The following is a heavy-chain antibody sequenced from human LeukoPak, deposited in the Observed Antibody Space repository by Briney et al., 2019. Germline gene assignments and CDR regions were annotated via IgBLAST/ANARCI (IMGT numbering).Heavy chain of an antibody. CDR2: INPSGGST. J-gene: IGHJ4*02. CDR1: GYIFTNYY. D-gene: IGHD3-22*01. V-gene: IGHV1-46*01. Sequence: ASVKVSCKASGYIFTNYYMHWVRQAPGQGLEWMGIINPSGGSTTYAQKFQGRVTMTRDTSTSTVYMEVCSLRSEDTAVYYCARAGYDSSGYYSYWGQGTLVTVSS. CDR3: ARAGYDSSGYYSY.